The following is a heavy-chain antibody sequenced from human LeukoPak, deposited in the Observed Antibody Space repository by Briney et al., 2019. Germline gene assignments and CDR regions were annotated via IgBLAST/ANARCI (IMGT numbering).Heavy chain of an antibody. CDR2: ISGSGSST. CDR3: TRHVIGAPGGNDL. V-gene: IGHV3-23*01. J-gene: IGHJ5*02. D-gene: IGHD4-23*01. CDR1: GFTFSSYA. Sequence: GGSLRLSCAASGFTFSSYAMSWVRQAPGKGLEWVSAISGSGSSTYYADSVKGRFTISRDNSKNTLYLQMNSLRAEDTAVYYCTRHVIGAPGGNDLWGQGTLVTVSS.